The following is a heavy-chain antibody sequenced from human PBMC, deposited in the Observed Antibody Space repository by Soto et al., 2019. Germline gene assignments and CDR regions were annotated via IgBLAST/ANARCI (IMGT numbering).Heavy chain of an antibody. D-gene: IGHD1-26*01. CDR3: ARDFDQRYSGSYWNAFDI. CDR2: ISSSGSTI. V-gene: IGHV3-48*03. CDR1: GFTFSSYE. Sequence: PGGSLRLSCAASGFTFSSYEMNWVRQAPGKGMERASYISSSGSTIYYADSVKGRFTISRDNAKNSLYLQMNSLRAEDTAVYYCARDFDQRYSGSYWNAFDIWGQGPMVTVSS. J-gene: IGHJ3*02.